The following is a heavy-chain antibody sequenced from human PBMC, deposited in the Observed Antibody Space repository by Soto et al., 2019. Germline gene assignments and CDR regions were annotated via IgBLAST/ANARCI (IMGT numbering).Heavy chain of an antibody. Sequence: QVQRQESGPGLVKPSETLSLTCTVYGASISSYYWSWIRQPPGKGLEWIGYIYYSGSTNYNPSLKRRVTISADTSKNQFSLRLSSVTAADTAMYHCARQMFIGGMDVWGQGTTVTVSS. CDR3: ARQMFIGGMDV. D-gene: IGHD2-15*01. J-gene: IGHJ6*02. CDR2: IYYSGST. V-gene: IGHV4-59*08. CDR1: GASISSYY.